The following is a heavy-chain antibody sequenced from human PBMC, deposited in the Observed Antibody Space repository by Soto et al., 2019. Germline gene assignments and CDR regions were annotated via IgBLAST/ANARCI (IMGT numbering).Heavy chain of an antibody. J-gene: IGHJ4*02. V-gene: IGHV4-4*02. Sequence: QVQLQESGPGLVKPSGTLSLTCIVSSGSMTSNRWWSWVRQSPGKGLEWVGQIDLGGSPSYNPSLKSRVTMPVTKSKNQFSLNLSAVTAADTALYYCARHKASGFGFDSWGQGALVTVSS. CDR3: ARHKASGFGFDS. CDR1: SGSMTSNRW. D-gene: IGHD3-9*01. CDR2: IDLGGSP.